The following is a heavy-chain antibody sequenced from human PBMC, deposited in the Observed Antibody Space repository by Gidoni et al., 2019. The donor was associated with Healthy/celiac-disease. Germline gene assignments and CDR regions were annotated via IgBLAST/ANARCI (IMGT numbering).Heavy chain of an antibody. CDR3: ARAGYSYGRNYFDY. CDR1: GGTFSSYA. CDR2: IIPIFGTA. D-gene: IGHD5-18*01. J-gene: IGHJ4*02. V-gene: IGHV1-69*01. Sequence: VKVSCKASGGTFSSYAISWVRQAPGQGLEWMGGIIPIFGTANYAQKFQGRVTITADESTSTAYMELSSLRSEDTAVYYCARAGYSYGRNYFDYWGQGTLVTVSS.